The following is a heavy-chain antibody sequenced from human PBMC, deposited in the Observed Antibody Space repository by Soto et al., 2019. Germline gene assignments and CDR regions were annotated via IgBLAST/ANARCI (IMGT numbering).Heavy chain of an antibody. Sequence: VQLVQSGAEVKKPGSSVKVSCRASGGSFNNAAISWVRQAPGQGLQWLGGVIPTYNTALYRQDFQGRVTITADESEHTAYMELTSLTSEDTAMYYCARHHGPTTSENWFDPWGQGTLVTVSS. CDR2: VIPTYNTA. CDR1: GGSFNNAA. D-gene: IGHD5-12*01. V-gene: IGHV1-69*01. J-gene: IGHJ5*02. CDR3: ARHHGPTTSENWFDP.